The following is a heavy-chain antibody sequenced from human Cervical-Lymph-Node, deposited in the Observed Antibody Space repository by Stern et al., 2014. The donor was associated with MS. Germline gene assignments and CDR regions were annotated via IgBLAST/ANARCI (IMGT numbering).Heavy chain of an antibody. J-gene: IGHJ4*02. Sequence: VQLVQSGPEVKRPGESLKISCQASGYTFTSYWIGWVRQMPGKGLEWIAIIFPGGSDIRYSPSFQGQVTISADKSSSTAYLKWNNQKASDTAIYYCARQRYFDYWGQGTLVTVSS. CDR2: IFPGGSDI. CDR1: GYTFTSYW. V-gene: IGHV5-51*01. CDR3: ARQRYFDY.